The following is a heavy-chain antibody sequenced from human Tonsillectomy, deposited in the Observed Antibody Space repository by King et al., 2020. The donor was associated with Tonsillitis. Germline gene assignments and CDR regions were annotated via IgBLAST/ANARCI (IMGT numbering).Heavy chain of an antibody. CDR3: ARDYCSSTSCFPDV. J-gene: IGHJ6*04. Sequence: VQLVESGGGLVQPGGALRLSCAASGFTFSTYWMHLVRQAPGKGLVGGSRINSDGSSTSYADSVKGRFTISRDNPKNTLYLQMNSLRVEDTAVYYCARDYCSSTSCFPDVWGKGTTVTVSS. D-gene: IGHD2-2*01. V-gene: IGHV3-74*01. CDR2: INSDGSST. CDR1: GFTFSTYW.